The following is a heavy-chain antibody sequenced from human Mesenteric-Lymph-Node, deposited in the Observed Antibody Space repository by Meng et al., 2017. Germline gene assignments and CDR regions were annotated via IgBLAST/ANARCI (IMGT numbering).Heavy chain of an antibody. D-gene: IGHD6-13*01. CDR2: IRGGTLTT. J-gene: IGHJ6*02. V-gene: IGHV3-23*01. CDR1: ELTFTNEH. CDR3: ARDKPGYSSSWYAGGLYYYYYGMDV. Sequence: ELTFTNEHNSWVRQRPGKGPEWVSAIRGGTLTTYYADSVKGRFTISRDNSKNTLYLQMNSLRAEDTAVYYCARDKPGYSSSWYAGGLYYYYYGMDVWGQGTTVTVSS.